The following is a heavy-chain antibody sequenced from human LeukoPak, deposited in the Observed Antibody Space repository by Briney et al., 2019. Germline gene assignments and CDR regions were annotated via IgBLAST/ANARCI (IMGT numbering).Heavy chain of an antibody. Sequence: SQTLSLTCAISGDSVPSNSAAWNWIRQSPSRGLEWLGRTYYRSKWYNDYAVSVKSRITINPDTSKNQFSLQLNSVTPEDTAVYYCARASVGCSGGSCYPLWDFDYWGQGTLVTVSS. CDR1: GDSVPSNSAA. V-gene: IGHV6-1*01. CDR3: ARASVGCSGGSCYPLWDFDY. D-gene: IGHD2-15*01. CDR2: TYYRSKWYN. J-gene: IGHJ4*02.